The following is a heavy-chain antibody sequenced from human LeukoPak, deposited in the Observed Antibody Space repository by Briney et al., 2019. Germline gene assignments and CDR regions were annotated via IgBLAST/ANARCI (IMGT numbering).Heavy chain of an antibody. CDR3: ARDFGWSSSWYPQTGDY. J-gene: IGHJ4*02. CDR1: AFTFSSYW. V-gene: IGHV3-74*01. Sequence: GGSLRLSCAASAFTFSSYWMHWVRQAPGKGLEWVSRIKGDGSSINYADSVEGRFTISRDNAKNTVYLQMNSLRVEDTAVYYCARDFGWSSSWYPQTGDYWGQGTLVTVSS. CDR2: IKGDGSSI. D-gene: IGHD6-13*01.